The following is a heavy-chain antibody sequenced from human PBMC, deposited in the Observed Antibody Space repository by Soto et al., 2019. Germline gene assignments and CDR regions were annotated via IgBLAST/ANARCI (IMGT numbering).Heavy chain of an antibody. CDR3: ARGHSSSWNWFDP. V-gene: IGHV4-61*01. CDR2: IYYSGST. Sequence: QVQLQESGPGLVKPSETLSLTCTVSGGSVSSGSYYWSWIRQPPGKGLEWIGYIYYSGSTNYNPSLKSRVTISVDTSKNQFSLKLSSVTAADTAVYYCARGHSSSWNWFDPWGQGTLVTVSS. CDR1: GGSVSSGSYY. J-gene: IGHJ5*02. D-gene: IGHD6-13*01.